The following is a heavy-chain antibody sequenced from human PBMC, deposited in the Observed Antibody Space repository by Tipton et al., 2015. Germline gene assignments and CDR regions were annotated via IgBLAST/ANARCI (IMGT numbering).Heavy chain of an antibody. CDR1: GGSVTSNNYF. J-gene: IGHJ5*02. D-gene: IGHD3-22*01. Sequence: TLSLTCSVSGGSVTSNNYFWSWIRQPPGKGLEWIGYTFHSGSTSYNPSLRSRVFISIDTSKNQFSLKLNSVTAADTAVYYCARGGAGYYYDSVGYLSWGQGTLVTVSS. CDR3: ARGGAGYYYDSVGYLS. V-gene: IGHV4-61*01. CDR2: TFHSGST.